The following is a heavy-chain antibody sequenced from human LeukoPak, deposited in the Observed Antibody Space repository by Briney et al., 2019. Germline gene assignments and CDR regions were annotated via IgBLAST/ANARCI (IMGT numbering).Heavy chain of an antibody. CDR3: ARSNRDYIWGDYRFSWFDP. CDR1: GDSISSDNSY. V-gene: IGHV4-39*01. D-gene: IGHD3-16*02. Sequence: SETLSLTCSVSGDSISSDNSYWAWIRQPPGKGLEWVGSIYYNGGAYYNPSLQSRVSMSADTSKNQFSLKLKSVTAADTAVFYCARSNRDYIWGDYRFSWFDPWGQGTLVTVSS. J-gene: IGHJ5*02. CDR2: IYYNGGA.